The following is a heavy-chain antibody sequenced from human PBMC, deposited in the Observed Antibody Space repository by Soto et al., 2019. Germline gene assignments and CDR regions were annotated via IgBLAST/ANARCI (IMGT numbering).Heavy chain of an antibody. J-gene: IGHJ2*01. V-gene: IGHV4-59*08. CDR1: GGSISSYY. D-gene: IGHD2-8*01. Sequence: SETLSLTCTVSGGSISSYYCSWIRQPPGKGLEWIGHIYYSGSTNYNPSLKSRLTISVDTSKNQFSLRLSSVTAADTAVYYCAIVIIPLTNDWYFDLWGRGSLVTVSS. CDR2: IYYSGST. CDR3: AIVIIPLTNDWYFDL.